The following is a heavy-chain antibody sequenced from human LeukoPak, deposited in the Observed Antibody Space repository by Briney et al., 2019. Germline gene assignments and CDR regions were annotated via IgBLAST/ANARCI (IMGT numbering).Heavy chain of an antibody. CDR3: AFSRYYFQGSYYYMDV. V-gene: IGHV1-18*04. Sequence: ASVKVSCKASGYTFTGYYMHWVRQAPGQGLEWMGWISAYNGNTNYAQKLQGRVTMTTDTSTSTAYMELRSLRSDDTAVYYCAFSRYYFQGSYYYMDVWGKGTTVTVSS. CDR1: GYTFTGYY. J-gene: IGHJ6*03. CDR2: ISAYNGNT. D-gene: IGHD2/OR15-2a*01.